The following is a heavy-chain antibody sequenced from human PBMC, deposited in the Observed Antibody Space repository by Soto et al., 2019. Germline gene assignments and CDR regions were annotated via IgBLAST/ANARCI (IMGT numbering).Heavy chain of an antibody. CDR1: SGSISSSYYY. D-gene: IGHD3-16*02. J-gene: IGHJ4*02. Sequence: PSETLSLTCTVSSGSISSSYYYWGWIRQPPGKGLEWIGSIYYSGSTYYNPSLKSRVTISVDTSKNQFSLKLSSVTAADTAVYYCARRGFYRARNPPDFDYWGQGTLVTVSS. CDR2: IYYSGST. V-gene: IGHV4-39*01. CDR3: ARRGFYRARNPPDFDY.